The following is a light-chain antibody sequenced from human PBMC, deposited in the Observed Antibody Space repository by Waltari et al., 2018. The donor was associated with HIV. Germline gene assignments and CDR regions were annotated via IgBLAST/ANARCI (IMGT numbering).Light chain of an antibody. CDR1: SRDVGAYNY. V-gene: IGLV2-11*01. CDR2: DVS. CDR3: CSYAGSYTRG. J-gene: IGLJ3*02. Sequence: QSALTQPRSVSGSPGQSVTISCTGTSRDVGAYNYVSWYQQHPAKAPNVIISDVSKRPSGVPYRFSGSKSGNTASLTISGLQAEDEADYYCCSYAGSYTRGFGGGTKLTVL.